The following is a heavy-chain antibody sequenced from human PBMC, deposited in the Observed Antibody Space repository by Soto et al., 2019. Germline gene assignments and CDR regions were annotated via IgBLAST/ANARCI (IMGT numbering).Heavy chain of an antibody. Sequence: QVQLVQSGAEVKKPGSSVKVSCKASGGTFSSYAISWVRQAPGQGLEWMGGIIPIFGTANYAQKFQGRVTITADESTSTAYMELSSLRSDDTAVYYCARARYCSGGSCYLNWFDPWGQGTLVTVSS. V-gene: IGHV1-69*12. D-gene: IGHD2-15*01. CDR2: IIPIFGTA. CDR1: GGTFSSYA. J-gene: IGHJ5*02. CDR3: ARARYCSGGSCYLNWFDP.